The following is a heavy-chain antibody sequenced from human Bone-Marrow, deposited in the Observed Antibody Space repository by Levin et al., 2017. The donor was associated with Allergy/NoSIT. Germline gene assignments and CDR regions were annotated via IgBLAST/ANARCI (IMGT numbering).Heavy chain of an antibody. CDR1: GFTFSSYN. V-gene: IGHV3-48*02. CDR3: ARDRVGATQDAFDI. D-gene: IGHD1-26*01. J-gene: IGHJ3*02. Sequence: TGGSLRLSCAASGFTFSSYNMNWVRQAPGKGLEWISFITGGSGTIFYADSVKGRFTISRDNAKNSLYLQMKSLRDEDTAVYYCARDRVGATQDAFDIWGQGTMVTVSS. CDR2: ITGGSGTI.